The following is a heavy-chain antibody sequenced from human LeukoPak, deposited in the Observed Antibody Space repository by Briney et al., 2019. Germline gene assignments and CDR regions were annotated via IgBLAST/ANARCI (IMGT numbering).Heavy chain of an antibody. J-gene: IGHJ4*02. Sequence: GGSLRLSCAASGFTFSSYAMSWVRQAPGKGLEWVGRIKSKTDGGTTDYAAPVKGRFTISRDDSKNTLYLQMNSLKTEDTAVYYCTTRDSSSWSLRYWGQGTLVTVSS. V-gene: IGHV3-15*01. CDR1: GFTFSSYA. D-gene: IGHD6-13*01. CDR2: IKSKTDGGTT. CDR3: TTRDSSSWSLRY.